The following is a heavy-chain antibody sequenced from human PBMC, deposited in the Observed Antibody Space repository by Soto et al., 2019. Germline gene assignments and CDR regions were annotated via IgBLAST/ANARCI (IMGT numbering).Heavy chain of an antibody. D-gene: IGHD3-22*01. CDR2: TSYTGST. CDR3: ARRGSCYCQDY. J-gene: IGHJ4*02. V-gene: IGHV4-39*01. CDR1: GGSISGGNYY. Sequence: QLQLQESGPGLVQPSETLSLTCTVSGGSISGGNYYWGWIRQPPGKGLEWIGSTSYTGSTYYKPSLQSRVSISVDTSKNQFSRKLTSVTAADAAVYYCARRGSCYCQDYWGQGSLVTVSS.